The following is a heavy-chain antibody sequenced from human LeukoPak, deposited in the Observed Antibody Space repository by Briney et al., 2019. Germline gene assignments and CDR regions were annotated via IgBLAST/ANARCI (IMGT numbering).Heavy chain of an antibody. CDR3: ARGVVAAAGRYYFDY. CDR1: GFTFSSYA. Sequence: GGSLRLSCAASGFTFSSYAMSWVRQAPGKGLEWVSAISGSGGSTYYADSVKGRFTISRDNSKNSLYLQMNSLRAEDTAMYYCARGVVAAAGRYYFDYWGQGTLVTVSS. D-gene: IGHD6-13*01. J-gene: IGHJ4*02. CDR2: ISGSGGST. V-gene: IGHV3-23*01.